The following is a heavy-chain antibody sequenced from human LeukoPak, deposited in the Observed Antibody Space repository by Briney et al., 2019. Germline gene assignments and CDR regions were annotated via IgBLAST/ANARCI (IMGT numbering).Heavy chain of an antibody. CDR2: IYYSGST. Sequence: SETLSLTCTVPGGSISSYYWSWIRQPPGEGLEWMWYIYYSGSTNYNPSLKSRVTISVDTSKNQFSLKLSSVTAADTAVYYCARHSIVVVPAATNWFDPWGQGTLVTVSS. CDR3: ARHSIVVVPAATNWFDP. D-gene: IGHD2-2*01. J-gene: IGHJ5*02. V-gene: IGHV4-59*08. CDR1: GGSISSYY.